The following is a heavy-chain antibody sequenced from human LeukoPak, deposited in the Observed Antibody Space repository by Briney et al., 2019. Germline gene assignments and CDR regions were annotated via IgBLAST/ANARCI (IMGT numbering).Heavy chain of an antibody. CDR1: GYSISTGYY. D-gene: IGHD2-15*01. J-gene: IGHJ4*02. CDR3: AREGGGYCSGGSCYGPLFDY. V-gene: IGHV4-38-2*02. Sequence: SETLSLTCTVSGYSISTGYYWDWIRQPPGKGLEWIGTFYHGGSTYYNPSLKSRVTISVDTSKNQFSLKLSSVTAADTAVYYCAREGGGYCSGGSCYGPLFDYWGQGTLVTVSS. CDR2: FYHGGST.